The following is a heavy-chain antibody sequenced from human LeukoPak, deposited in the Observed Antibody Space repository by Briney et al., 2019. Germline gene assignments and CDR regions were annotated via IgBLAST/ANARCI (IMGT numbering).Heavy chain of an antibody. Sequence: PSETLSLTCTVSGGSISSSSYYWGWIRQPPGKGLEWIGSISYSGSTYYNPSLKSRVTISVDTSKNHFSLKVSSVTAADTAVYFCARDPGGYFDWSSIYFDYWGQGTLVTVSS. V-gene: IGHV4-39*07. D-gene: IGHD3-9*01. CDR1: GGSISSSSYY. J-gene: IGHJ4*02. CDR2: ISYSGST. CDR3: ARDPGGYFDWSSIYFDY.